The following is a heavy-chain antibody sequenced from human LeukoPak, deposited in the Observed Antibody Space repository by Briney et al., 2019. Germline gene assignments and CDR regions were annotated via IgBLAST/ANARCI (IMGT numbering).Heavy chain of an antibody. V-gene: IGHV3-23*01. CDR2: ISGDGATT. J-gene: IGHJ3*02. CDR3: ARDRAEAFDI. Sequence: GGSLRLSCAASGFTFSNYAMTWVRQDPGKGLNWVTGISGDGATTYYADSVKGRFTISRDNAKNSLYLQMNSLRAEDTAVYYCARDRAEAFDIWGQGTMVTVSS. CDR1: GFTFSNYA.